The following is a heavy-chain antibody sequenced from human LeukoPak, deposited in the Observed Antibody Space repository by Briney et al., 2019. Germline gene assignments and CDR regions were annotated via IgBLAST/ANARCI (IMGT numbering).Heavy chain of an antibody. J-gene: IGHJ4*02. CDR1: GFTFSSYS. D-gene: IGHD4-11*01. CDR3: ARTLIQSGLGFDY. Sequence: GGSLRLSCAASGFTFSSYSMNWVRQAPGKGLEWVSSISSSSYIYYADSVKGRFTISRDNAKNSLYLQMNSLRAEDTAVYYCARTLIQSGLGFDYWGQGTLVTVSS. CDR2: ISSSSYI. V-gene: IGHV3-21*01.